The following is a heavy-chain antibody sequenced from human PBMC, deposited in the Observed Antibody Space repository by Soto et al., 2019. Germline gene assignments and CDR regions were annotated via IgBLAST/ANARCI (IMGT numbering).Heavy chain of an antibody. D-gene: IGHD5-18*01. CDR2: ISAYNGNT. Sequence: GASGKVSCKASAYTFTSYGISWVRQAPGQGLEWMGWISAYNGNTNYAQKLQGRVTMTTDTSTSTAYMELRSLRSDDTAVYYCARLDAMDPNWFDPWGQGTLVTVSS. J-gene: IGHJ5*02. CDR3: ARLDAMDPNWFDP. CDR1: AYTFTSYG. V-gene: IGHV1-18*01.